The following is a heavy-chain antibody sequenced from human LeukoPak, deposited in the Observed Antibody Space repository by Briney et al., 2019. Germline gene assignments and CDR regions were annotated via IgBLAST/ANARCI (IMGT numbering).Heavy chain of an antibody. J-gene: IGHJ4*02. CDR3: ARAGYSSSIDN. CDR2: ISFDVRGE. CDR1: GFTFSNYS. Sequence: GGSLRLSCAASGFTFSNYSMHWVRQAPGKGLEWVAIISFDVRGEYYGDSVRGRFTISRDNPKNTLYLQMNSLRLEDTALYYCARAGYSSSIDNWGQGTLVTVSS. D-gene: IGHD6-6*01. V-gene: IGHV3-30*04.